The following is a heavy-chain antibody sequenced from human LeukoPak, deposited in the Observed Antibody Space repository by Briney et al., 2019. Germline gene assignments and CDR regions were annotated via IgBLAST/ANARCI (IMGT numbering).Heavy chain of an antibody. V-gene: IGHV1-2*06. J-gene: IGHJ4*02. Sequence: GASVKVSCKASGYTFTGYCMHWVRQAPGQGLEWMGRINPNSGGTNYAQKFQGRVTMTRDTSISTAYMELSRLRSDDTAVYYCARMYSSSWREEYYFDYWGQGTLVTVSS. CDR3: ARMYSSSWREEYYFDY. CDR1: GYTFTGYC. CDR2: INPNSGGT. D-gene: IGHD6-13*01.